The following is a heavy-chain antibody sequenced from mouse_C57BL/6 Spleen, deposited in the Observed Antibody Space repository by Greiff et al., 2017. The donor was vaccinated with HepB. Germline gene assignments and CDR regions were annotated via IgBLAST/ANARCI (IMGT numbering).Heavy chain of an antibody. CDR2: ISGGGGNT. CDR1: GFTFSSYT. Sequence: EVHLVESGGGLVKPGGSLKLSCAASGFTFSSYTMSWVRQTPEKRLEWVATISGGGGNTYYPDSVKGRFTISRDNAKNTLYLQMSSLRSEDTALYYCARPDYYGHYFDYWGQGTTLTVSS. D-gene: IGHD1-1*01. V-gene: IGHV5-9*01. J-gene: IGHJ2*01. CDR3: ARPDYYGHYFDY.